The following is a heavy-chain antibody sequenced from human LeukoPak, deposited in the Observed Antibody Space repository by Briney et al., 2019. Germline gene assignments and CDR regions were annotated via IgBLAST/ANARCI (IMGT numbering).Heavy chain of an antibody. CDR1: GFTFSSYG. CDR3: ARDCNYDFWSGYYPSPYYYCGMDV. Sequence: RGSLRLSCAPAGFTFSSYGMHWVSPAPGKGRGWVAVIWYDGSNKYYADSVKGRFTISRDNSKNTLYLQMNSLRAEDTAVYYCARDCNYDFWSGYYPSPYYYCGMDVWGQGTTVTVSS. J-gene: IGHJ6*02. D-gene: IGHD3-3*01. CDR2: IWYDGSNK. V-gene: IGHV3-33*01.